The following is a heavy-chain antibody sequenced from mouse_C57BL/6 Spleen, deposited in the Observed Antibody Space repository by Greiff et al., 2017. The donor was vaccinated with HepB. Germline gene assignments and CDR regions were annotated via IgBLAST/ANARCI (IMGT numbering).Heavy chain of an antibody. D-gene: IGHD2-2*01. CDR1: GYTFPEYY. J-gene: IGHJ3*01. V-gene: IGHV1-26*01. Sequence: VQLQQSGPELVKPGASVKISCKASGYTFPEYYMNWVKQSHGKSLEWIGDINPNNGGTSYNQKFKGKATLTVDKSSSTAYMELRSLTSEDSAVYYCARTYGYVSFAYWGQGTLVTVSA. CDR3: ARTYGYVSFAY. CDR2: INPNNGGT.